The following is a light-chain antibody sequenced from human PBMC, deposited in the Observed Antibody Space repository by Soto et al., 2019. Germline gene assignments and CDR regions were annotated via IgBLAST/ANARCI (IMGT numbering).Light chain of an antibody. V-gene: IGKV1-5*01. J-gene: IGKJ5*01. CDR1: QSIRTW. Sequence: DLQMTQSPSTLSASVGDRVTITCRASQSIRTWLAWYQQKPGKAPKLLIYDASTLESGVPLRFSGGGSGTEFTLTISSLQPDDFATYSCQQYNTFTFGQGTRLEIK. CDR2: DAS. CDR3: QQYNTFT.